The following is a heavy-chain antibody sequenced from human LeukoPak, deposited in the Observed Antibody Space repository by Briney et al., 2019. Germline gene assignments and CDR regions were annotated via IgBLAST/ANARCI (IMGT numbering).Heavy chain of an antibody. D-gene: IGHD7-27*01. Sequence: SETLSLTCAVYGGSFSGYYWSWIRQPPGKGLEWIGEINHSGSTNYNPSHKSRVTISVDTSKNQFSLKLSSVTAADTAVYYCARGLPGIWGQGTLVTVS. J-gene: IGHJ4*02. CDR2: INHSGST. CDR3: ARGLPGI. CDR1: GGSFSGYY. V-gene: IGHV4-34*01.